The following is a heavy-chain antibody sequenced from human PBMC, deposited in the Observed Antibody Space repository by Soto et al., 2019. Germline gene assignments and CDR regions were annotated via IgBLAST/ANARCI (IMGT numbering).Heavy chain of an antibody. CDR1: GFTFSDHY. CDR3: VRDSGRGFYFDY. D-gene: IGHD3-10*01. CDR2: IRNRPHSYTT. J-gene: IGHJ4*02. V-gene: IGHV3-72*01. Sequence: EVQLVESGGGLVQPGGSLRLSCAAYGFTFSDHYMDWVRQAPGQGLEWVGRIRNRPHSYTTQYAASVKGRFAVFRDDSENLVYLQMNDLKTEDTAVYYCVRDSGRGFYFDYWGQGAQVTVSS.